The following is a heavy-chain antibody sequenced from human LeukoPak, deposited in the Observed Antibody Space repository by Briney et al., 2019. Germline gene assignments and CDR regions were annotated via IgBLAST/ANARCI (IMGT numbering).Heavy chain of an antibody. CDR3: ARVGAVAAADC. Sequence: PGGSLRLSCAASGFIVSSKYMSWVRQAPGKGLEWVSIIFSGDSTYYADSVKGRFTISRDNSKNTVYLQMNSLRAEDTAVYYGARVGAVAAADCWGQGTLVTVSS. CDR1: GFIVSSKY. D-gene: IGHD6-19*01. J-gene: IGHJ4*02. CDR2: IFSGDST. V-gene: IGHV3-66*01.